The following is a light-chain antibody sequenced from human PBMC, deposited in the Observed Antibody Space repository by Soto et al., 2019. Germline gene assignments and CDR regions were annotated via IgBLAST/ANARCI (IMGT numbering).Light chain of an antibody. Sequence: IQMSPSPSTVSAYVGDTASISCRASQSITTWLAWYQQKPGKAPKLLIYAASSLQSGVPSRFSGSGSGTDFTLTISSLQPEDFAPYNCQQANSCPLTFGGGTKVDIK. CDR1: QSITTW. J-gene: IGKJ4*01. CDR2: AAS. V-gene: IGKV1-12*01. CDR3: QQANSCPLT.